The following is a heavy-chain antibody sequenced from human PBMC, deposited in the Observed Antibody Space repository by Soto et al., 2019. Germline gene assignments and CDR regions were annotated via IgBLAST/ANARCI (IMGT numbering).Heavy chain of an antibody. D-gene: IGHD5-18*01. J-gene: IGHJ4*02. Sequence: ASVKVSCKASGYTFTGYYMHWVRQAPGQGLEWMGWINPNSGGTNYAQKFQGRVTMTRDTSISTAYMELSRLRSDDTAVYYCARVMGSEGIQLSLFDYWGQGTLVTVSS. CDR1: GYTFTGYY. V-gene: IGHV1-2*02. CDR3: ARVMGSEGIQLSLFDY. CDR2: INPNSGGT.